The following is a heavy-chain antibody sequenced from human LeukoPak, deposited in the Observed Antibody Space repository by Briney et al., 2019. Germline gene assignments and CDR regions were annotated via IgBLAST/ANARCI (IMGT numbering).Heavy chain of an antibody. CDR1: GFTVSSNY. J-gene: IGHJ6*03. CDR2: IYSGGST. CDR3: ARDSVYSDSTGLDYMDV. V-gene: IGHV3-66*01. Sequence: GGSLRLSCAASGFTVSSNYMSWVRQAPGKGLEWVSVIYSGGSTYYADSVKGRFTISRDNAKNSLYLQMSGLSAEDTAVYYCARDSVYSDSTGLDYMDVWGKGTTVTVSS. D-gene: IGHD3-22*01.